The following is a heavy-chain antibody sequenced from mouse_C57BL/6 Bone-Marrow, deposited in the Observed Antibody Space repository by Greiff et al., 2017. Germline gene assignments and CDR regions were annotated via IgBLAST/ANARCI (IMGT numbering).Heavy chain of an antibody. CDR2: ISYDGSN. V-gene: IGHV3-6*01. Sequence: EVKLEESGPGLVKPSQSLSLTCSVTGYSITSGYYWNWIRQFPGNKLEWMGYISYDGSNNYNPSLKNRISITRDTSKNQFFLKLNSVTTEDTATYYCASDPPYGYDFAYWGQGTLVTVSA. CDR3: ASDPPYGYDFAY. CDR1: GYSITSGYY. J-gene: IGHJ3*01. D-gene: IGHD2-2*01.